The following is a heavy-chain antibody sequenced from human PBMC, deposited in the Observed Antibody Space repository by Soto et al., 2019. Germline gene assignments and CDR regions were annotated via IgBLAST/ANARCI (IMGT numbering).Heavy chain of an antibody. V-gene: IGHV1-69*13. Sequence: SVKVSCKASGCTFSSYSISWVRQAPGQGLEWMGGIIPIFGTANYAQKFQGRVTITADESTSTAYMELSSLRSEDTAVYYCARDFYDAVVAATSGTAEYFQHWGQGTLVTVSS. D-gene: IGHD2-15*01. J-gene: IGHJ1*01. CDR3: ARDFYDAVVAATSGTAEYFQH. CDR2: IIPIFGTA. CDR1: GCTFSSYS.